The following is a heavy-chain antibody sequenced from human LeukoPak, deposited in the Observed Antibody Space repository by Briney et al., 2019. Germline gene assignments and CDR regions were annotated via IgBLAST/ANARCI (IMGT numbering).Heavy chain of an antibody. V-gene: IGHV1-69*05. CDR2: IIPIFGTA. Sequence: SVKVSCKASGGTFSSYAISWVRQAPGQGLEWMGRIIPIFGTANYAQKFQGRVTITTDESTSTAYMELSSLGSEDTAVYYCARVVRRRDYRNAFDIWGQGTMVTVSS. D-gene: IGHD4-11*01. CDR1: GGTFSSYA. CDR3: ARVVRRRDYRNAFDI. J-gene: IGHJ3*02.